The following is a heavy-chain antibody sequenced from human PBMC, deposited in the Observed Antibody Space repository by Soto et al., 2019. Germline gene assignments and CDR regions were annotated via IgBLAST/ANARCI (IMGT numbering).Heavy chain of an antibody. Sequence: LSLTFTVSRGSISSGGYYWSWIRQHPGKGLEWIGYIYYSGSTYYNPSLKSRVTISVDTSKNQFSLKLSSVTAADTAVYYCARDRITGTTYYYYGMDVWGQGTTVTVSS. CDR3: ARDRITGTTYYYYGMDV. CDR2: IYYSGST. V-gene: IGHV4-31*03. CDR1: RGSISSGGYY. D-gene: IGHD1-7*01. J-gene: IGHJ6*02.